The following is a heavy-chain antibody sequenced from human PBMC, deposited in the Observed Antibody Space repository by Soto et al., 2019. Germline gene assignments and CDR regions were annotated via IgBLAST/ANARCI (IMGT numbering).Heavy chain of an antibody. CDR3: ARRSRYAVGVYGMDV. Sequence: SLKISRKCYGYSFTSYCISCVRQRPVKGLEWMAIIYPGDSDTRYIPSFKGQVTISADKSISTAYLQWSSLKASDTAMYYCARRSRYAVGVYGMDVWGQGTTVPVSS. CDR1: GYSFTSYC. V-gene: IGHV5-51*01. J-gene: IGHJ6*01. CDR2: IYPGDSDT. D-gene: IGHD2-2*01.